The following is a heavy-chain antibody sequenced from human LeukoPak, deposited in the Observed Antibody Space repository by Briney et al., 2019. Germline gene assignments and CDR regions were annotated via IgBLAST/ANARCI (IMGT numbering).Heavy chain of an antibody. D-gene: IGHD3-9*01. Sequence: GGTLRLSCAASGFSFSKYWMHWVRQTPGEGLVWVARIKEDGTYTSYADSVKGRFTISRDNARNTVFLQMNSLRAEGTAVYYWARDFDMGITPGDDFDFWGQGTLVSVSS. CDR2: IKEDGTYT. CDR1: GFSFSKYW. J-gene: IGHJ4*02. CDR3: ARDFDMGITPGDDFDF. V-gene: IGHV3-74*01.